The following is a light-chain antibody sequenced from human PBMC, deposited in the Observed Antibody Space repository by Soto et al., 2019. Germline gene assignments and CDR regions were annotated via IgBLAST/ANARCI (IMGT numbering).Light chain of an antibody. CDR2: DAS. CDR3: QQYNNWPRAT. CDR1: QSVSGW. Sequence: DIQMTQSPSTLSASVGDRVTITCRASQSVSGWLAWYQQKPGKAPKLLIYDASSLESGVPARFSGSGSGTEFTLTNSSLQSEDFAIYHCQQYNNWPRATFGGGTKVDIK. V-gene: IGKV1-5*01. J-gene: IGKJ4*01.